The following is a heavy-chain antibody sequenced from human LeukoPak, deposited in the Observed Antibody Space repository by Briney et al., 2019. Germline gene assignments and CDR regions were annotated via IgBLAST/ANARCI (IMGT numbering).Heavy chain of an antibody. J-gene: IGHJ3*02. V-gene: IGHV4-39*01. D-gene: IGHD2/OR15-2a*01. CDR3: ATYCNTSNCPHRRAFDI. CDR2: IYYSGST. CDR1: GGSISTTSNF. Sequence: PSETLSLTCSVSGGSISTTSNFWAWIRQPPGKGLEWIGTIYYSGSTYYNPSLKSRFTISVATSKNQFSLRLTSVTAADTAVYYCATYCNTSNCPHRRAFDIWGQGTMVTVSS.